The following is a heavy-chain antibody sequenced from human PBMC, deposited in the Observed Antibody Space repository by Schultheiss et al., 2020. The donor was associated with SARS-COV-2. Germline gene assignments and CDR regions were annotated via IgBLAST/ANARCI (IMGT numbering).Heavy chain of an antibody. CDR1: GFTFSSYA. CDR2: ISGSGGST. Sequence: GESLKISCAASGFTFSSYAMSWVRQAPGKGLEWVSAISGSGGSTYYADSVKGRFTISRDNSKNTLYLQMNSLRAEDTAVYYCAKGEAAIDYWGQGTLVTVSS. CDR3: AKGEAAIDY. V-gene: IGHV3-23*01. J-gene: IGHJ4*02. D-gene: IGHD6-13*01.